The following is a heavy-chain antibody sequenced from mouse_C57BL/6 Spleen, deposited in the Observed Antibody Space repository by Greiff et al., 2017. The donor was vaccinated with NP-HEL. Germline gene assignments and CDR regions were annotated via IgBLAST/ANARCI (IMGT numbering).Heavy chain of an antibody. CDR2: IWTGGGT. D-gene: IGHD2-3*01. CDR3: ARNPYDALYYYAMDY. Sequence: VQLQQSGPGLVAPSQSLSITCTVSGFSLTSYAISWVRQPPGKGLEWLGVIWTGGGTNYNSALKSRLSISKDNSKSQVFLKMNSLQTDDTARYYCARNPYDALYYYAMDYWGQGTSVTVSS. CDR1: GFSLTSYA. V-gene: IGHV2-9-1*01. J-gene: IGHJ4*01.